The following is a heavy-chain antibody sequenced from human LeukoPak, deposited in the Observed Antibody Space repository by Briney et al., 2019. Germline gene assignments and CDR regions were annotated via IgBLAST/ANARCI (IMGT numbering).Heavy chain of an antibody. CDR1: GGSISSHY. CDR3: ARGGQQLGRPLELGMRSVKYYYYYYMDA. V-gene: IGHV4-59*11. Sequence: PSETLSLTCTVSGGSISSHYWSWIRQPPGKGLEWIGYIYYSGSTNYNPSLKSRVTISVDTSKNQFSLKLSSVTAADTAVYYCARGGQQLGRPLELGMRSVKYYYYYYMDAWGKGTTVTVSS. J-gene: IGHJ6*03. D-gene: IGHD6-13*01. CDR2: IYYSGST.